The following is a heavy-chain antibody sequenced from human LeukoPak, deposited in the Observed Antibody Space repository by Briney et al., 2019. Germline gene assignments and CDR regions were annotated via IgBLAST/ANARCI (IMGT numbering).Heavy chain of an antibody. J-gene: IGHJ4*02. D-gene: IGHD5-24*01. CDR1: GGTFSSYA. Sequence: SVKVSCKASGGTFSSYAISWVRQAPGQGLEWMGRVIPILGIANYAQKFQGRVTITADKSTSTAYMELSSLRSEDTAVYYCARDGRDGYNYDYWGQGTLVTVSS. CDR3: ARDGRDGYNYDY. CDR2: VIPILGIA. V-gene: IGHV1-69*04.